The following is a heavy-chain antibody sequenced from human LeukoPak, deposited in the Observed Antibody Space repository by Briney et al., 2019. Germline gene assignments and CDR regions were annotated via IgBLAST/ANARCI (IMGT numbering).Heavy chain of an antibody. V-gene: IGHV4-39*07. D-gene: IGHD6-19*01. CDR3: ARGGWKAFDI. Sequence: RPSETLSLTCTVSGGSISSYSYYWGWIRQPPGRGLEWIASAYYSGSTYYNPSLKSRVTISVDTSKNQFSLKLSSVTAADTAVYYCARGGWKAFDIWGQGTMVTVSS. J-gene: IGHJ3*02. CDR2: AYYSGST. CDR1: GGSISSYSYY.